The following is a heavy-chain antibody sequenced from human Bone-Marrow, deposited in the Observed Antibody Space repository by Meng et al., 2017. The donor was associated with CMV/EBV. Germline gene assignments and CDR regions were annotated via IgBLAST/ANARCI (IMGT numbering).Heavy chain of an antibody. D-gene: IGHD3-10*02. J-gene: IGHJ4*02. CDR2: IYYSGST. CDR3: ARLNSTMLYFDY. Sequence: CTVSGAAISSGCYLWSRIRHHPGKGLEWIGYIYYSGSTYYNPSLKSRVTISVDTSMSHFSLKLSSVTAADTAVYYCARLNSTMLYFDYWGQGTLVTVSS. V-gene: IGHV4-31*03. CDR1: GAAISSGCYL.